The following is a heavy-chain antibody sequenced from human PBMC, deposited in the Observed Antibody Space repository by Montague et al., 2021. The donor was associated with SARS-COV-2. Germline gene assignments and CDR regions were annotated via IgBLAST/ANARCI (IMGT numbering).Heavy chain of an antibody. CDR3: ARASLTDQFRIRGKSLDS. Sequence: TLSLTCTVSGGSISSGSYYWSWIRQPAGKGLEWIGRIYTSGSTNYNPSLKSRVTISVDTSKNQFSLRLTSVTAADSGIYYCARASLTDQFRIRGKSLDSWSPGTPVTVSS. CDR1: GGSISSGSYY. J-gene: IGHJ4*02. CDR2: IYTSGST. D-gene: IGHD3-9*01. V-gene: IGHV4-61*02.